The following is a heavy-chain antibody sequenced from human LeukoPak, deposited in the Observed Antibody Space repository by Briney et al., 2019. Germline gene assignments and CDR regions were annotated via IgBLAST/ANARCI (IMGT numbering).Heavy chain of an antibody. CDR1: GYTFTSYG. CDR2: ISAYNGNT. Sequence: ASVKVSCKASGYTFTSYGISWVRQAPGQGLEWMGWISAYNGNTNYAQKLQGRVTMTTDTSTSTAFMDLSSLRSEDTAVYYCARGPSGSWSSRVRYMDVWGKGTTVTVSS. V-gene: IGHV1-18*01. J-gene: IGHJ6*03. D-gene: IGHD6-13*01. CDR3: ARGPSGSWSSRVRYMDV.